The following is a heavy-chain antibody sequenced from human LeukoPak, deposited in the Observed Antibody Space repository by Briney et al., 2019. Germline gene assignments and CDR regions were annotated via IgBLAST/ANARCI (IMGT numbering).Heavy chain of an antibody. J-gene: IGHJ6*02. CDR2: ISAYNGNT. V-gene: IGHV1-18*01. D-gene: IGHD3-3*01. CDR3: ARDAYYDFWSGYYYYYGMHV. Sequence: ASVKVSCKASGYTFTSYGISWVRQAPGQGLEWMGWISAYNGNTNYAQKLQGRVAMTTDTSTSTAYMELRSLRSDDTAVYYCARDAYYDFWSGYYYYYGMHVWGQGTTVTVSS. CDR1: GYTFTSYG.